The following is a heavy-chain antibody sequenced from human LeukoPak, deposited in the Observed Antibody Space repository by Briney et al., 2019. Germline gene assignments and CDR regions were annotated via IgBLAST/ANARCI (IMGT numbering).Heavy chain of an antibody. V-gene: IGHV4-39*07. J-gene: IGHJ3*02. CDR3: ARAQESDSSGWYGSHDALDI. D-gene: IGHD6-19*01. CDR2: IYYSGST. Sequence: PSETLSLTCTVSGGSISSSSYYWGWIRQPPGKGLEWIGSIYYSGSTYYNPSLKSRVTISVDTSKNQFSLKLSSVTAADTAVYYCARAQESDSSGWYGSHDALDIWGQGTMVTVSS. CDR1: GGSISSSSYY.